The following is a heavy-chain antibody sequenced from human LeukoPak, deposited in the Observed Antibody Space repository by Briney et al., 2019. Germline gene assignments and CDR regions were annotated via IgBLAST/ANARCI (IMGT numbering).Heavy chain of an antibody. V-gene: IGHV3-30*02. CDR2: IRYDGSNK. D-gene: IGHD5-24*01. CDR1: GFTFSSYG. Sequence: PGGSLRLSCAASGFTFSSYGMHWVRQAPGKGLEWVAFIRYDGSNKYYADSVKGRFTISRDNSKNTLYLQMNSLRAEDTAVYYCAKGPLRQSRDGYNYDYWGQGTLVTVSS. CDR3: AKGPLRQSRDGYNYDY. J-gene: IGHJ4*02.